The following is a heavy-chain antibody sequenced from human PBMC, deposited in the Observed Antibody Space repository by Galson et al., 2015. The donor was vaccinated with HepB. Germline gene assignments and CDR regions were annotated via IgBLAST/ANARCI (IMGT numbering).Heavy chain of an antibody. CDR3: ARGERSGGY. CDR2: ISVTSYT. J-gene: IGHJ4*02. CDR1: GFTFSDYY. Sequence: SLRLSCATSGFTFSDYYMSWIRQAPGKGLEWISYISVTSYTNYADSVKGRFTISRDNAKNSLYLQMNSLRDDDTAIYYCARGERSGGYWGQGTLVTVSA. V-gene: IGHV3-11*05.